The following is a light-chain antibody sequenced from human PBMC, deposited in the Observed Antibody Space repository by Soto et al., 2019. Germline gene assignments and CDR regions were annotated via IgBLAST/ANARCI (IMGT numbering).Light chain of an antibody. CDR2: DVS. CDR1: SSDVGGYNY. Sequence: QSALTQPASVSGSPGQSITISCTGTSSDVGGYNYVSWYQQHPGKAPKLMIYDVSSRPSGVSNRFSGSKSGNTASLTISGLQPEDEADYYCSSYTGSSTKLFGGGTKVTV. J-gene: IGLJ2*01. CDR3: SSYTGSSTKL. V-gene: IGLV2-14*03.